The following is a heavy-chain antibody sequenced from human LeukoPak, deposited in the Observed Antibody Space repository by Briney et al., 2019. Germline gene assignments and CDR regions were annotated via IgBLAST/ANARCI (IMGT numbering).Heavy chain of an antibody. D-gene: IGHD3-9*01. CDR2: ISGSGGST. J-gene: IGHJ4*02. CDR1: GFPFSDYG. CDR3: AKGKRLRYFDRTKYYFDY. Sequence: GGSLRLSCAASGFPFSDYGMYWVRQAPGKGLEWVSAISGSGGSTYYADSVKGRFTISRDNSKNTLYLQMNSLRAEDTAVYYCAKGKRLRYFDRTKYYFDYWGQGTLVTVSS. V-gene: IGHV3-23*01.